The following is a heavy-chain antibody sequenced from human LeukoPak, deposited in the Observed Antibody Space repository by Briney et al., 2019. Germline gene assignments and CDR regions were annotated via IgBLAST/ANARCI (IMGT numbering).Heavy chain of an antibody. CDR3: AKLSSGTYFAFDI. V-gene: IGHV3-9*03. CDR1: GFTFDDYA. CDR2: TSWNSGSL. Sequence: PGGSLRLSCAASGFTFDDYAMHWVRQAPGKGLEWVSGTSWNSGSLGYADSVKGRFTISRDNAKNSLYLQMNSLRADDMALYYCAKLSSGTYFAFDIWGQGTMVTVSS. D-gene: IGHD1-26*01. J-gene: IGHJ3*02.